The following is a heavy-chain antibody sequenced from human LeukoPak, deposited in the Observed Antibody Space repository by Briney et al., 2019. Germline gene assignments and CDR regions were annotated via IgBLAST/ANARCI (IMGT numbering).Heavy chain of an antibody. Sequence: ASVKVSCKASGYTFTSYDISWVRQATGQGLEWMGWMNPNSGNTGYAQKFQGRVTMTRNTSISTAYMELSSLRSEDTAVYYCARAGLGGVAVAGRLGYWGQGTLVTVSS. CDR3: ARAGLGGVAVAGRLGY. V-gene: IGHV1-8*01. J-gene: IGHJ4*02. D-gene: IGHD6-19*01. CDR2: MNPNSGNT. CDR1: GYTFTSYD.